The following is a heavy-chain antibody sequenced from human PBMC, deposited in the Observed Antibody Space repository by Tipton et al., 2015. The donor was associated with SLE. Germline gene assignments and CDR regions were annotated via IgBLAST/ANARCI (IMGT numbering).Heavy chain of an antibody. CDR3: ARGHVDLEDREGPDY. CDR1: GYTFTGYTFNTYY. Sequence: QSGAEVKKPGASVKVSCKTSGYTFTGYTFNTYYIHWVRQAPGQGLEWLGILNPGSGTTTFAQRFEGRVTMTSDTSTSTAYMELSSLTSEDTAVYYCARGHVDLEDREGPDYWGQGTLITVSS. CDR2: LNPGSGTT. J-gene: IGHJ4*02. V-gene: IGHV1-46*02. D-gene: IGHD2-2*03.